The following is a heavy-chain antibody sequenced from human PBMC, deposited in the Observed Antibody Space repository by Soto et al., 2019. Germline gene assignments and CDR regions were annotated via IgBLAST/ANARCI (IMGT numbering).Heavy chain of an antibody. Sequence: QVQLVESGGGVVQPGRSLRLSCAASGFTFSSYGMHWVRQAPGKGLEWVAGIWYDGSNKYYADSVKGRFTISRDNSKNTLYLQINSLRAEDTAVYYCARDHYDSSGHYWYFDLWGRGTLVTVSS. CDR1: GFTFSSYG. J-gene: IGHJ2*01. CDR3: ARDHYDSSGHYWYFDL. CDR2: IWYDGSNK. V-gene: IGHV3-33*01. D-gene: IGHD3-22*01.